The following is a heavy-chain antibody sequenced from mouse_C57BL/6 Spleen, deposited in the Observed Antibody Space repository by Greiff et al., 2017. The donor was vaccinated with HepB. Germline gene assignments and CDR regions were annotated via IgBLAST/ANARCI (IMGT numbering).Heavy chain of an antibody. Sequence: EVKLMESGGGLVKPGGSLKLSCAASGFTFSSYAMSWVRQTPEKRLEWVATISDGGSYTYYPDNVKGRFTISRDNAKNNLYLQMSHLKSEDTAMYYCAREELGLGFDYWGQGTTLTVSS. J-gene: IGHJ2*01. CDR1: GFTFSSYA. CDR2: ISDGGSYT. V-gene: IGHV5-4*01. CDR3: AREELGLGFDY. D-gene: IGHD4-1*01.